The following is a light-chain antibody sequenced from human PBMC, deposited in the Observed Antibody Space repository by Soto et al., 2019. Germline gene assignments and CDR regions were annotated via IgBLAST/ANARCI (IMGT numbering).Light chain of an antibody. Sequence: QSALTQPPSASGSPGQSVAISCTGTSSDVGVYNFVSWYQQHPGKAPKLLIYEVYKRPSGVPDRFSASKSGNTASLTVSGLQAEDDADYYCSSYAGNDNGVFGGGTKLTVL. CDR3: SSYAGNDNGV. J-gene: IGLJ3*02. V-gene: IGLV2-8*01. CDR1: SSDVGVYNF. CDR2: EVY.